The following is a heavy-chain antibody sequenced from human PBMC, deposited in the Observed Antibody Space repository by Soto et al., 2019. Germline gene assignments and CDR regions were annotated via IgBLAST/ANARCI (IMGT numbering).Heavy chain of an antibody. CDR2: IWYDGSNK. Sequence: GGSLRLSCAASGFTFSRYGMHWLRQAPGKGLEWVAVIWYDGSNKYYADSAKGRFTISRDNSKNTLYLQMNSLRAEDTAVYYCAREGYCTNGVCRTYYYSYMDVWGKGTTVTVS. J-gene: IGHJ6*03. V-gene: IGHV3-33*01. CDR1: GFTFSRYG. CDR3: AREGYCTNGVCRTYYYSYMDV. D-gene: IGHD2-8*01.